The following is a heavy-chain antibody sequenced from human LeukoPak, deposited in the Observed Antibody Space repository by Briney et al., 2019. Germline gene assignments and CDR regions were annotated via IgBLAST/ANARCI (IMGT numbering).Heavy chain of an antibody. J-gene: IGHJ6*02. V-gene: IGHV3-30*18. CDR1: GFTFSSYG. CDR2: ISYDGSNK. D-gene: IGHD1-20*01. Sequence: AGGSLRLSCAASGFTFSSYGMHWVRQAPGKGLEWVAVISYDGSNKYYADSVKGRFTISRDNSKNTLYLQMNSLRAEDTAVYYCAKDRNRYKAYYGMDVWGQGTTVTVSS. CDR3: AKDRNRYKAYYGMDV.